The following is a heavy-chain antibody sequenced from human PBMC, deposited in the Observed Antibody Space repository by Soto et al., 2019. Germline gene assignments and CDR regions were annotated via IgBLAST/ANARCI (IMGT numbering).Heavy chain of an antibody. V-gene: IGHV4-31*03. CDR3: ARGVSGYSGYDPPDY. CDR2: IYYNGSP. J-gene: IGHJ4*02. CDR1: GGSIISGGYY. D-gene: IGHD5-12*01. Sequence: SETLSLTCTVSGGSIISGGYYWSWIRQHPGKGLEWIGYIYYNGSPYYNPSLKSRVTISLDTSRNQFSMNLRSETAADTAVYYCARGVSGYSGYDPPDYWGQGTLVTVSS.